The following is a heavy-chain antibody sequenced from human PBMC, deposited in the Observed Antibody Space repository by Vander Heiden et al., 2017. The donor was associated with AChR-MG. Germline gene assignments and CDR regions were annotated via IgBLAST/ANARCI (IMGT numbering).Heavy chain of an antibody. CDR3: ARDRWRYFGGNSPGPFDD. CDR1: GGPFSSYA. D-gene: IGHD2-21*02. J-gene: IGHJ4*02. CDR2: IIPIIGIA. V-gene: IGHV1-69*04. Sequence: QVQLVQSGDEVKKPGSSVNVSCQPSGGPFSSYAISWVRQAPGQGLEWMGRIIPIIGIANYAKKFQGRVTITADKSTSTAYRELSSLRSEETAVYYCARDRWRYFGGNSPGPFDDWGQGTLVTVAS.